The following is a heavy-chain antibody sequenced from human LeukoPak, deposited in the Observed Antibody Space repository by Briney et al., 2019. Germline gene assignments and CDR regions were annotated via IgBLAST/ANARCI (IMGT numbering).Heavy chain of an antibody. J-gene: IGHJ5*02. CDR2: ISAYNGNT. CDR3: ARDGRETAYYDFWSGYYQNWFDP. CDR1: GYTFTSYG. Sequence: ASVKVSCKASGYTFTSYGISWVRPAPGQGLEWMGWISAYNGNTNYAQKLQGRVTMTTDTSTSTAYMELRSLRSDDTAVYYCARDGRETAYYDFWSGYYQNWFDPWGQGTLVTVSS. V-gene: IGHV1-18*01. D-gene: IGHD3-3*01.